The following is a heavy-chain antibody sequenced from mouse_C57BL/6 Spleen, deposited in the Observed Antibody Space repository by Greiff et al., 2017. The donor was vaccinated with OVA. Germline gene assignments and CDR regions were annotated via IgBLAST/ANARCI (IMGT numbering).Heavy chain of an antibody. CDR3: ARSNDGYSWFAY. Sequence: VQLQQPGAELVMPGASVKLSCKASGYTFTSYWMHWVKQRPGQGLEWIGEIDPSDSYTNYNQKFKGKSTLTVDKSSSTAYMQLSSLTSEDSAVYYCARSNDGYSWFAYWGQGTLVTVSA. J-gene: IGHJ3*01. V-gene: IGHV1-69*01. D-gene: IGHD2-3*01. CDR1: GYTFTSYW. CDR2: IDPSDSYT.